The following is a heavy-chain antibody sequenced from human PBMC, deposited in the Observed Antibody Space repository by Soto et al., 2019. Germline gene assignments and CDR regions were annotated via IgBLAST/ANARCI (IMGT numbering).Heavy chain of an antibody. D-gene: IGHD5-18*01. CDR1: GGSVSRGSYY. V-gene: IGHV4-61*01. CDR2: IYYSGST. J-gene: IGHJ3*02. Sequence: PSETLSLTCTVSGGSVSRGSYYWSWIRQPPGKGLEWIGYIYYSGSTNYNPSLKSRVTISVDTSKNQFSLKLSSVTVADTAVYYCAREGVTHAFDIWGQGTMVTVSS. CDR3: AREGVTHAFDI.